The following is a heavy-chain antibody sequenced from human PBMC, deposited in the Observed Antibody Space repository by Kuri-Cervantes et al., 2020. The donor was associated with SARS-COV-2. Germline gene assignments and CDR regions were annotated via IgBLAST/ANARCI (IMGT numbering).Heavy chain of an antibody. J-gene: IGHJ6*02. V-gene: IGHV1-3*01. CDR1: GYSFTTYA. CDR2: INGVNGDT. Sequence: ASVKVSCKASGYSFTTYAMHWVRQAPGQSLEWMGWINGVNGDTKYSQKFQDRVTITRDTSASTAYMELSSLRSEDTAVYYCARNIVVAPTAKPFDYYYGMDVWGQGTTVTVSS. D-gene: IGHD2-2*01. CDR3: ARNIVVAPTAKPFDYYYGMDV.